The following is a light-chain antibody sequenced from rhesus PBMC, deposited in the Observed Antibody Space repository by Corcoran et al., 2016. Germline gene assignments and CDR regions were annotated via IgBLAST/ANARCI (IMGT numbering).Light chain of an antibody. Sequence: EIQMTQSPSSLSASVGDTVIITCQASQGIASWLAWYQTRPGKAPKLLIYKASSLQSGVPSRFSGSEAGTDFILIIRNLQPEDFAIYYCLQYDSSPFTFGPGTKLDIK. CDR3: LQYDSSPFT. J-gene: IGKJ3*01. V-gene: IGKV1-22*01. CDR1: QGIASW. CDR2: KAS.